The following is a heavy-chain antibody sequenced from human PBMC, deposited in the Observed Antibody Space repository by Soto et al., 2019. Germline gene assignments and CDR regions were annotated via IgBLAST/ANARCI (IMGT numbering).Heavy chain of an antibody. V-gene: IGHV4-39*01. CDR3: ARQRTEQPLGYCSSTSCYLNWFDP. CDR2: IYYSGST. Sequence: SETLSLTCTVSGGSISSSSYYWGWIRQPPGKGLEWIGSIYYSGSTYYNPSLKSRVTISVDTSKNQFSLKLSSVTAADTAVYYCARQRTEQPLGYCSSTSCYLNWFDPWGQGTLVTVSS. D-gene: IGHD2-2*01. J-gene: IGHJ5*02. CDR1: GGSISSSSYY.